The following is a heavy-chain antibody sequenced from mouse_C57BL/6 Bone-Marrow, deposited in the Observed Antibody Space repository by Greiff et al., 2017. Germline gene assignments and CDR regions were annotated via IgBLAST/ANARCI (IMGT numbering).Heavy chain of an antibody. CDR3: ANFLLGAY. CDR2: ISNGGGST. V-gene: IGHV5-12*01. D-gene: IGHD2-10*01. Sequence: EVQRVESGGGLVQPGGSLKLSCAASGFTFSDYYMYWVRQTPEQRLEWVAYISNGGGSTYYPDTVKGRFTISRDNAKNTLYLQMSRLKSEDTALYYCANFLLGAYWGQGTLVTVSA. J-gene: IGHJ3*01. CDR1: GFTFSDYY.